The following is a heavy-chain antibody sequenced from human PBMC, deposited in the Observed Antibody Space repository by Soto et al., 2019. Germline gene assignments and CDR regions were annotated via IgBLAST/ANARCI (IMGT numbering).Heavy chain of an antibody. CDR2: IYYSGST. CDR3: ARVGAPYGSGSYYNYY. Sequence: PSETLSVTCTVSGGSISSGDYYWSWIRQPPGKGLEWIGYIYYSGSTYYNPSLKSRVTISVDTSKNQFSLKLSSVTATDTAVYYCARVGAPYGSGSYYNYYWGQGTLVTVS. D-gene: IGHD3-10*01. CDR1: GGSISSGDYY. V-gene: IGHV4-30-4*01. J-gene: IGHJ4*02.